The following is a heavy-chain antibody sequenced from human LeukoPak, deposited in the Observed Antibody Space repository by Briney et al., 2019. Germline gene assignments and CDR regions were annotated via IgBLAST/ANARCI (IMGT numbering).Heavy chain of an antibody. V-gene: IGHV3-23*01. CDR3: AKRGVVIRVILVGFHKEAYYFDS. J-gene: IGHJ4*02. CDR2: ISDSGGGT. CDR1: GITFSNYG. Sequence: GGSLRLSCAVSGITFSNYGMSWVRQAPGKGLEWVAGISDSGGGTKYADSVKGRFTISRDNPKNTLYLQMNSLRAEDTAVYFCAKRGVVIRVILVGFHKEAYYFDSWGQGALVTVSS. D-gene: IGHD3-22*01.